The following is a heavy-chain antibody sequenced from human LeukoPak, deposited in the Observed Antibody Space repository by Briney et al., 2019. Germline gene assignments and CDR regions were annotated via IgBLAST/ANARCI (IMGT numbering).Heavy chain of an antibody. CDR3: ARASKKYYYGSGSYYTYYYGMDV. V-gene: IGHV4-59*01. D-gene: IGHD3-10*01. Sequence: GSLRLSCAASGFTFSSYAMSWVRQAPGKGLEWIGYIYYSGSTNYNPSLKSRVTISVDTSKNQFSLKLSSVTAADTAVYYCARASKKYYYGSGSYYTYYYGMDVWGQGTTVTVSS. J-gene: IGHJ6*02. CDR2: IYYSGST. CDR1: GFTFSSYA.